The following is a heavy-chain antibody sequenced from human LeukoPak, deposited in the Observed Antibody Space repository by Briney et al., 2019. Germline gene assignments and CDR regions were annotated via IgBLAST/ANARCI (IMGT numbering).Heavy chain of an antibody. Sequence: GGSLRLSCAASGFTFSSYSMNWVRQAPGKGLEWVSSISSSSSYIYYADSVKGRFTISRDNAKNSLYLQMNSLRAEDTAVYYCAKDLGEGRAISGTANRGAYAFDIWGQGTMVTVSS. V-gene: IGHV3-21*01. CDR2: ISSSSSYI. CDR3: AKDLGEGRAISGTANRGAYAFDI. J-gene: IGHJ3*02. CDR1: GFTFSSYS. D-gene: IGHD6-13*01.